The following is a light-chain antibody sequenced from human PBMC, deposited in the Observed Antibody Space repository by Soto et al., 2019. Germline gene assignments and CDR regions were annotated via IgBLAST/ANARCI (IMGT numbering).Light chain of an antibody. Sequence: DIQMTQSPSTLSASVGARVTITCRASQSISSWLAWYQQKPGKAPKLLIYDVSSLGSGVPSRFFGSGSGTEFTLTISSLQPDDFATYYCQQSNAFWTFGQGTKVDIK. V-gene: IGKV1-5*01. CDR2: DVS. J-gene: IGKJ1*01. CDR3: QQSNAFWT. CDR1: QSISSW.